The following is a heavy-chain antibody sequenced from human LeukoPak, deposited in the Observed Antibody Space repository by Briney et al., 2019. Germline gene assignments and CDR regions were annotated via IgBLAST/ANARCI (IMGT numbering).Heavy chain of an antibody. CDR1: GFTFSSYA. D-gene: IGHD5-12*01. V-gene: IGHV3-23*01. CDR2: ISGSGGST. Sequence: GGSLRLSCAASGFTFSSYAMSWVRQAPGKGLEWVSAISGSGGSTYYADSVKGRFTISRDNSKNTLYLQMNSLRAEDTAVYYCAKAHSQGVYSGYDVWYSYWGQGTLVTVSS. J-gene: IGHJ4*02. CDR3: AKAHSQGVYSGYDVWYSY.